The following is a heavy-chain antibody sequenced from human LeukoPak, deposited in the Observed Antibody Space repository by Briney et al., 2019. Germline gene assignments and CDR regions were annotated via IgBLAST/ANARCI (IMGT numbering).Heavy chain of an antibody. D-gene: IGHD2-8*02. CDR2: ISPEGSGT. J-gene: IGHJ6*02. CDR3: TRVQAGRSGLMDV. Sequence: GGSLRLSCAASGFTVSSNYMSWVRQAQGKGLVWVSRISPEGSGTTYADSVKGRFTISRDNSKNTLYLQMNSLRDEDAAVYHCTRVQAGRSGLMDVWGRGTTVTVSS. CDR1: GFTVSSNY. V-gene: IGHV3-74*01.